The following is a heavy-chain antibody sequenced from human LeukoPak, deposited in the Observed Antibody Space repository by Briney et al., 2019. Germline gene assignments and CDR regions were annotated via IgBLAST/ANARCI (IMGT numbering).Heavy chain of an antibody. CDR2: INAGNGNT. CDR3: ARDQYYDFWSGYYTGFSIQDRAFDI. V-gene: IGHV1-3*01. D-gene: IGHD3-3*01. Sequence: ASVKVSCKASGYTFTSYAMHWVRQAPGQRLEWMGWINAGNGNTRYSQKFQGRVTITRDTSASTAYMELSSLGSEDTAVYYCARDQYYDFWSGYYTGFSIQDRAFDIWGQGTMVTVSS. CDR1: GYTFTSYA. J-gene: IGHJ3*02.